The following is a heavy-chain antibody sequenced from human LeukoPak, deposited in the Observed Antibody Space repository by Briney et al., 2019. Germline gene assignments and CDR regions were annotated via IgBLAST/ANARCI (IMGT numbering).Heavy chain of an antibody. CDR3: ARGPPVAGTPRIDY. J-gene: IGHJ4*02. Sequence: SETLSLTCTVSGVSISSSRYFWSWIRQPAGKGLEWIGHIYSSGRTNYNPSLKSRVTMSVDTSKNQFSLRLTSVTAADTAVYYCARGPPVAGTPRIDYWGQGTLVTVSS. V-gene: IGHV4-61*09. CDR1: GVSISSSRYF. D-gene: IGHD6-19*01. CDR2: IYSSGRT.